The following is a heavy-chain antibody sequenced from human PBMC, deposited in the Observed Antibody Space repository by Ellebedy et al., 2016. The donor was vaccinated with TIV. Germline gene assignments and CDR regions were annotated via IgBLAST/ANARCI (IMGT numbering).Heavy chain of an antibody. CDR3: ARDSGSNGLYDGFDI. J-gene: IGHJ3*02. CDR2: INPDSGGT. CDR1: GYTFTAYY. D-gene: IGHD6-19*01. V-gene: IGHV1-2*02. Sequence: TSVKVSCKASGYTFTAYYIHWVRQAPGQGLEWMGWINPDSGGTNLPQKFQGRVTMTRDTSVNTASMEFSRLESDDTAVYFCARDSGSNGLYDGFDIWGQGTMVTVSS.